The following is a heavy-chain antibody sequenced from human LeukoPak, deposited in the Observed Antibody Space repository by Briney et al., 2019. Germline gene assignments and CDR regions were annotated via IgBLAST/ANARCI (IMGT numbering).Heavy chain of an antibody. CDR3: ARQLLGSQFDY. J-gene: IGHJ4*01. Sequence: SETLSLTCSVSGASFTSYYWSWIRQPPGGGLEWIGYIYTSGSTNYNPALKSRVTISVDTSKNQFSLRLSSVTAADTALYYCARQLLGSQFDYWGRGMLVTVSS. CDR2: IYTSGST. D-gene: IGHD2-2*01. V-gene: IGHV4-4*09. CDR1: GASFTSYY.